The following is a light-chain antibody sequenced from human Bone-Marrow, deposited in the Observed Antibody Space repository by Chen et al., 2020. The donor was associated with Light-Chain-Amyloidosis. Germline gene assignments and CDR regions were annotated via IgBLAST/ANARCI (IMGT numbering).Light chain of an antibody. CDR2: RDT. Sequence: SYELTQPPSVSVSPGQTARITCSGDDLPTKYAYWYQQKPGQAPVLVIHRDTERPSGISARFSGSSSGTTATLTISGVQAEDEAVYHCQSADSSGPYEVIFGGGTKLTVL. V-gene: IGLV3-25*03. CDR3: QSADSSGPYEVI. J-gene: IGLJ2*01. CDR1: DLPTKY.